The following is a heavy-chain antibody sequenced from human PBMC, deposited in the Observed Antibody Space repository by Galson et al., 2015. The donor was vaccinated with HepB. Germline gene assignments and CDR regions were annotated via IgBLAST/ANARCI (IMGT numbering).Heavy chain of an antibody. CDR1: GDSVSGHA. Sequence: SVKVSCKASGDSVSGHAISWVQQAPGQGLEWMGRIIPMFDVTNYPQKFQDRATISADMSTNTVYLELSRLRSEDTAVYFCANQSTSSVGNWFGPWGQGTLGTVSS. CDR3: ANQSTSSVGNWFGP. J-gene: IGHJ5*02. CDR2: IIPMFDVT. V-gene: IGHV1-69*04. D-gene: IGHD6-6*01.